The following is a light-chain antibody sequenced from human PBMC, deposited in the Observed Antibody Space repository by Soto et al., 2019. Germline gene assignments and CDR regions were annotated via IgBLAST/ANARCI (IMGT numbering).Light chain of an antibody. V-gene: IGLV1-44*01. Sequence: QSVLTQPPSASGTPGQTIAIACSGGRSNIGSHTVNWYQQLPGTAPRLLIYSNTQRPSGVPDRFSGSKSGTSASLGISGLQSEYEGDYYCAAWDDSLNGVVFGGGTKLTVL. CDR3: AAWDDSLNGVV. J-gene: IGLJ2*01. CDR2: SNT. CDR1: RSNIGSHT.